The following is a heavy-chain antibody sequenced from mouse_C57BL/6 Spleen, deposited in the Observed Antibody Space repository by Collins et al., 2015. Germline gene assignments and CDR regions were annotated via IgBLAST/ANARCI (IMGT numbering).Heavy chain of an antibody. V-gene: IGHV1-76*01. Sequence: QVQLKQSGAELVRPGASVKLSCKASGYAFTDYYINWVKQRPGQGLEWIARIYPGSGNTYYNEKFKGKATLTAEKSSSTAYMQLSSLTSEDSAVYFCARGATTVVISWFAYWGQGTLVTVSA. J-gene: IGHJ3*01. CDR3: ARGATTVVISWFAY. CDR1: GYAFTDYY. D-gene: IGHD1-1*01. CDR2: IYPGSGNT.